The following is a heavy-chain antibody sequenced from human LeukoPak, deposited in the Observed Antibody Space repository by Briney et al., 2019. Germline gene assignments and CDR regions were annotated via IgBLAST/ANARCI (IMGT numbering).Heavy chain of an antibody. D-gene: IGHD3-10*01. CDR1: GGTFSSYA. CDR3: ARATGPIGYYYYYYMDV. J-gene: IGHJ6*03. CDR2: IIPIFGTA. Sequence: SVKVSCKASGGTFSSYAISWVRQAPGQGLEWMGGIIPIFGTANYAQKFQGRVTITTDESTSTAYMELSSLRSEDTAVYCCARATGPIGYYYYYYMDVWGKGTTITVSS. V-gene: IGHV1-69*05.